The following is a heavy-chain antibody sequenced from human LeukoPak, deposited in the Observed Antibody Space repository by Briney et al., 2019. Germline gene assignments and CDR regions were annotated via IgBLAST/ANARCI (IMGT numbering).Heavy chain of an antibody. D-gene: IGHD6-13*01. CDR2: ISSSSSYI. CDR1: GFAFSSYS. CDR3: ARMEAAGTRAFDI. Sequence: PGGSLRLSCAASGFAFSSYSMNWVRQAPGKGLEWVSSISSSSSYIYYADSVKGRFTISRDNAKNSLYLQMNSLRAEDTAVYYCARMEAAGTRAFDIWGQGTMVTVSS. J-gene: IGHJ3*02. V-gene: IGHV3-21*01.